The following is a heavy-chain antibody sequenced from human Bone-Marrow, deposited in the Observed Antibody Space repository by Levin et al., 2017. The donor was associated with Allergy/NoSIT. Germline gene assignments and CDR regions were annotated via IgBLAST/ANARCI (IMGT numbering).Heavy chain of an antibody. D-gene: IGHD1-14*01. Sequence: NHGESLKISCKGSGDTFSEYWIGWVRQMPGKGLEWMGVISPGDSHTRYSPSFLGQVTISADASISTAYLHFPSLKASDTAIFYCAAYHASEPLGAFEFWGQGTMVTVSS. CDR1: GDTFSEYW. V-gene: IGHV5-51*01. J-gene: IGHJ3*01. CDR3: AAYHASEPLGAFEF. CDR2: ISPGDSHT.